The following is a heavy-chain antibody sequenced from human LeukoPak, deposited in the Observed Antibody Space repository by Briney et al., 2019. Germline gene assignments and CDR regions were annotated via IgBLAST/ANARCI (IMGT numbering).Heavy chain of an antibody. J-gene: IGHJ4*02. CDR2: INSDGSST. V-gene: IGHV3-74*01. Sequence: GGSLRLACAASGFTFSSYWMHWVRQAPGKGLVWVSHINSDGSSTSYADSVKGRFTISRGNAKNTLYLQMGSLRVEDTAVYYCARAWGLDYWGQGTLVTVSS. D-gene: IGHD7-27*01. CDR1: GFTFSSYW. CDR3: ARAWGLDY.